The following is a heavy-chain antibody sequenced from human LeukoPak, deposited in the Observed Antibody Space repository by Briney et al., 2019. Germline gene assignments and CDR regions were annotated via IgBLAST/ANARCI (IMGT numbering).Heavy chain of an antibody. J-gene: IGHJ4*02. CDR3: ARVGGIAAAGTSEYFDY. V-gene: IGHV1-2*02. CDR1: GYTFTGYY. CDR2: INPNSGGT. Sequence: ASVTVSCKASGYTFTGYYMHWVRQAPGQGLEWMGWINPNSGGTNYAQKFQGRVTMTRDTSISTAYMELSRLRSDDTAVYYCARVGGIAAAGTSEYFDYWGQGTLVTVSS. D-gene: IGHD6-13*01.